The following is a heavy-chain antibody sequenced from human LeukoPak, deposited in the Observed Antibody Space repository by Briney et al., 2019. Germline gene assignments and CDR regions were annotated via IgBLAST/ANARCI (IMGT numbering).Heavy chain of an antibody. D-gene: IGHD5-24*01. CDR3: ARVWATDVDLYYYYGMDV. J-gene: IGHJ6*02. Sequence: PSETLSLTCAVSGGSISSSNWWSWVRQPPGKGLEWIGEIYHSGNTNYNPSLKCRVTISVDKSKKQFSLKLSSVTAADTAVYYCARVWATDVDLYYYYGMDVWGQGTTVTVSS. V-gene: IGHV4-4*02. CDR1: GGSISSSNW. CDR2: IYHSGNT.